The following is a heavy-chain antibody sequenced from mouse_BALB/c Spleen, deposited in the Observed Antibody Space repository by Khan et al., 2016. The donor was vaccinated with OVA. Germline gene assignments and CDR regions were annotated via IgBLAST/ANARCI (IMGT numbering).Heavy chain of an antibody. V-gene: IGHV9-1*02. Sequence: QIQLVQSGPELKKPGETVKISCKATGYTFTNYRMHWMKQAPEKGLKWMGWINTYTGEPTYGDDFKGRFAFSLDTSASTAYLQINNLKHEDMATXFGARESSYWYFDAWGAGTTVTVSS. CDR2: INTYTGEP. D-gene: IGHD1-1*01. CDR3: ARESSYWYFDA. J-gene: IGHJ1*01. CDR1: GYTFTNYR.